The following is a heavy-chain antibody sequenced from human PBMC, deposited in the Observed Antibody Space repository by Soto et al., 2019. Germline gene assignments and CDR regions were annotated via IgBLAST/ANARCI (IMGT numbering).Heavy chain of an antibody. J-gene: IGHJ5*02. V-gene: IGHV4-4*07. Sequence: SESLSPPRTVSGGLHPHFFPVLVPQPAGKGLEWIGRIFSSGSTNYNPSLKGRITMSLDTSKNQFSLKLNSATATDTAVYFCARDQGVVVTADNWFDPWGQGILVTVSS. CDR1: GGLHPHFF. CDR2: IFSSGST. CDR3: ARDQGVVVTADNWFDP. D-gene: IGHD2-21*02.